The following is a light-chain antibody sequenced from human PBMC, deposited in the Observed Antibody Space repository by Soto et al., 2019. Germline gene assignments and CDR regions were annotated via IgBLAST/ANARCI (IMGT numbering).Light chain of an antibody. Sequence: EIVMTQSPATLSVSPGEGATLSCRASQSVSSKLAWYQQKPGQAPRLLIYGASTRATGIPARFSGSGSGTEFTLIISSLQSDDSAVYYCQQYNNWPRATFGGGTKVDIK. J-gene: IGKJ4*01. CDR2: GAS. CDR1: QSVSSK. CDR3: QQYNNWPRAT. V-gene: IGKV3-15*01.